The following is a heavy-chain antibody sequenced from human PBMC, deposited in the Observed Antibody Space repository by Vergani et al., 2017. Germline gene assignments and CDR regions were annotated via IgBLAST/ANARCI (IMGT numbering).Heavy chain of an antibody. CDR2: IYYSGST. D-gene: IGHD1-26*01. CDR3: ARAIVDSDAFDI. J-gene: IGHJ3*02. CDR1: GGSISSSSYY. V-gene: IGHV4-39*07. Sequence: QLQLQESGPGLVKPSETLSLTCTVSGGSISSSSYYWGWIRQPPGKGLEWIGGIYYSGSTYYNPSLKSRVTISVDTSKNQFSLKLSSVTAADTAVYYCARAIVDSDAFDIWGQGTMVTVSS.